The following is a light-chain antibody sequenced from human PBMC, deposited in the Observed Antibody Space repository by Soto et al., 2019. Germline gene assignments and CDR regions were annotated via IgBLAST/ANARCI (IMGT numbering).Light chain of an antibody. Sequence: DIKMTQSPSTLSGSVGAXVTINCRASQTISSWLAWYQQKPGKAPKVLIYKASTLKSGVPSRFSGSGSGTEFTLTISSLQPDDVATYYCQHYNSYSEALGQGTKVDI. CDR2: KAS. CDR1: QTISSW. V-gene: IGKV1-5*03. J-gene: IGKJ1*01. CDR3: QHYNSYSEA.